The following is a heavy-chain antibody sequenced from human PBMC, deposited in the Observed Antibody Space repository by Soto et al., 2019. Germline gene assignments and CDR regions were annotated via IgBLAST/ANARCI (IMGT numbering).Heavy chain of an antibody. CDR2: INPSGGST. CDR1: GYTFTSYY. CDR3: AASVTIFGRLDV. D-gene: IGHD3-10*02. V-gene: IGHV1-46*03. Sequence: GASVKVSCKASGYTFTSYYMHWVRQAPGQGLEWMGIINPSGGSTSYAQKFQGRVTMTRDTSTSTVYMELSSLRSEATAVYYCAASVTIFGRLDVWGKGTTVTVSS. J-gene: IGHJ6*04.